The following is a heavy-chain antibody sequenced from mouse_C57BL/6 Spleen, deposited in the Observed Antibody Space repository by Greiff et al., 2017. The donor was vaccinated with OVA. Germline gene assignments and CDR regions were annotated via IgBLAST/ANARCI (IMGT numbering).Heavy chain of an antibody. D-gene: IGHD3-2*02. CDR3: ARLDSSGYGYFDY. CDR2: IDPSDSYT. CDR1: GYTFTSYW. Sequence: VKLQQPGAELVMPGASVKLSCKASGYTFTSYWMHWVKQRPGQGLEWIGEIDPSDSYTNYNQKFKGKSTLTVDKSSSTAYMQLSSLTSEDSAVYYCARLDSSGYGYFDYWGQGTTLTVSS. J-gene: IGHJ2*01. V-gene: IGHV1-69*01.